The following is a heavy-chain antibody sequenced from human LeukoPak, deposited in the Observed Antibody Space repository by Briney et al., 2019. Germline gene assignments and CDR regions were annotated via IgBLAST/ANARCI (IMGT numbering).Heavy chain of an antibody. CDR2: IYYSGST. Sequence: SETLSLTCTVSGGSISSYYWSRIRQPPGKGLEWIGYIYYSGSTNYNPSLKSRVTISVDTSKNQFSLKLSSVTAADTAVYYCAREDTVTFDIWGQGTMVTVSS. D-gene: IGHD4-17*01. V-gene: IGHV4-59*01. CDR1: GGSISSYY. J-gene: IGHJ3*02. CDR3: AREDTVTFDI.